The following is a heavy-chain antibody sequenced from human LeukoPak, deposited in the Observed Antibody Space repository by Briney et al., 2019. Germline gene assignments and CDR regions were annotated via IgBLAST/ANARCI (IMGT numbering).Heavy chain of an antibody. CDR1: GYTFTAYY. Sequence: ASVKVSCKASGYTFTAYYMHWVRQAPGQGLEWMGWINPNSGGTHYAQKFQGRVTMTRDTSISTAYMELSRLRSDDTAVYYCALGYSSGWYFKNYYGMDVWGQGTTVTVSS. V-gene: IGHV1-2*02. CDR3: ALGYSSGWYFKNYYGMDV. CDR2: INPNSGGT. D-gene: IGHD6-19*01. J-gene: IGHJ6*02.